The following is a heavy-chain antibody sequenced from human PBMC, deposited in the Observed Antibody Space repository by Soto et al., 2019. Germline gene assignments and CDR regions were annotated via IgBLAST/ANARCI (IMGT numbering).Heavy chain of an antibody. Sequence: KTSETLSLTCTVSGGSISSGDYYWSWIRQPPGKGLEWIGYIYYSGSTYYNPSLKSRVTISVDTSKNQFSLKLSSVTAADTAVYYCARVIDDIDPPFDPWGQGTLVTVSS. D-gene: IGHD2-15*01. CDR2: IYYSGST. CDR3: ARVIDDIDPPFDP. J-gene: IGHJ5*02. V-gene: IGHV4-30-4*08. CDR1: GGSISSGDYY.